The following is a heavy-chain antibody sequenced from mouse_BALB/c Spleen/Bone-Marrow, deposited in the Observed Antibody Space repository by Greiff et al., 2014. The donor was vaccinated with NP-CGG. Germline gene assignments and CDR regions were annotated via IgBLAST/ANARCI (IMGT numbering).Heavy chain of an antibody. D-gene: IGHD2-4*01. CDR2: INSGGRCS. CDR3: ARRSDYDYFDY. J-gene: IGHJ2*01. CDR1: GFTFSNYG. Sequence: EVKLVESGRDLVKPGGSLKLSCAASGFTFSNYGMSWVRQPPDKRLEWVATINSGGRCSFYPDSVTGRFSISRNNPKNALYLQMSSLKPEDTAMYYCARRSDYDYFDYWGQGTTLTVSS. V-gene: IGHV5-6*02.